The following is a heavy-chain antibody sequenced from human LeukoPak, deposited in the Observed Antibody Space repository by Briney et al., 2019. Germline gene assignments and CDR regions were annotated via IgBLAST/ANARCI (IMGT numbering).Heavy chain of an antibody. CDR2: VNPNSGGT. CDR1: GYTFTGYY. J-gene: IGHJ4*02. CDR3: AREDSGYGPGAND. D-gene: IGHD5-12*01. V-gene: IGHV1-2*02. Sequence: GASVKVSCKASGYTFTGYYMHWVRQAPGQGLEWMGWVNPNSGGTNYAQKFQGRVTMTRDTSISTAYMELSRLRSDDTAVYYCAREDSGYGPGANDWGQGTLVTVSS.